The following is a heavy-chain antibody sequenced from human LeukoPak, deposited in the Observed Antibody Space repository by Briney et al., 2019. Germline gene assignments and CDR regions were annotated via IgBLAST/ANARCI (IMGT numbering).Heavy chain of an antibody. V-gene: IGHV4-59*08. CDR3: ARVRYSSGWWAAFDY. CDR1: GGSISSYY. CDR2: IYYRGST. D-gene: IGHD6-19*01. J-gene: IGHJ4*02. Sequence: SETLSLTCTGSGGSISSYYWSWIGQPPGREREWIGYIYYRGSTNYNPCLKSRFTISVHTSKHQLSLKLRSVTAADTAVYYCARVRYSSGWWAAFDYWGQGALVTVSS.